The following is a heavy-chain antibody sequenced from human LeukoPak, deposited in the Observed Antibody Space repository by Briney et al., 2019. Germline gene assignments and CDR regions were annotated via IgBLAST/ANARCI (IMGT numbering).Heavy chain of an antibody. CDR2: INPNSGGT. J-gene: IGHJ4*02. V-gene: IGHV1-2*06. D-gene: IGHD3-22*01. CDR1: GYTFTGYY. Sequence: GASVKVSCKASGYTFTGYYMHWVRQAPGQGLEWMGRINPNSGGTNYAQKFQGRVTMTRDTSISTAYMELSRLRSDDTAVYYCARAPDNTYYYDSSGYYYWGQGTLVTVSS. CDR3: ARAPDNTYYYDSSGYYY.